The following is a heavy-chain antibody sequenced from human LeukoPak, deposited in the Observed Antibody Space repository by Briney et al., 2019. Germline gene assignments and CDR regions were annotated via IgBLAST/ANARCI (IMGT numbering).Heavy chain of an antibody. Sequence: GGSLRLSCAASGFTFSSYAMHWVRQAPGKGLEWVAVISYDGSNKYYADSVKGRFTISRDNSKNTLYLQMNSLRAEDTAVYYCARSYYGSGSYYSIRAPLAGNWGQGTLVTVSS. D-gene: IGHD3-10*01. CDR2: ISYDGSNK. CDR3: ARSYYGSGSYYSIRAPLAGN. CDR1: GFTFSSYA. J-gene: IGHJ4*02. V-gene: IGHV3-30*04.